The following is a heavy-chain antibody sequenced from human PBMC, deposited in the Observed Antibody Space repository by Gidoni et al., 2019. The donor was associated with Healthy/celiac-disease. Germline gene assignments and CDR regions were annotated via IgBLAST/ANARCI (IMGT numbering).Heavy chain of an antibody. V-gene: IGHV1-69-2*01. J-gene: IGHJ4*02. D-gene: IGHD1-1*01. CDR2: VDPEDGET. CDR3: ATVPLTGTTWVVGY. CDR1: GSTFTEYY. Sequence: EVQPVQSGAEVKQPGATVNISCKVSGSTFTEYYMHWVQQAPGKGLEWMGLVDPEDGETIYAEKFQGRVTITADTSKDTAYMELSIQRSEDTAVYYCATVPLTGTTWVVGYWGQGTLVTVSS.